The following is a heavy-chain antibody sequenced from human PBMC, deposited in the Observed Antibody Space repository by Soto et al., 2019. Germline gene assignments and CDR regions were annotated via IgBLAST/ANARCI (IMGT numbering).Heavy chain of an antibody. CDR1: GFTFSSYG. D-gene: IGHD6-6*01. Sequence: GGSLRLSCAASGFTFSSYGMHWVRQAPGKGLEWVAVISYDGSNKYYADSVKGRFTISRDNSKNTLYLQMNSLRAEDTAVYYCAKAPWTARGYFEYWGQGTLVTGS. V-gene: IGHV3-30*18. CDR3: AKAPWTARGYFEY. CDR2: ISYDGSNK. J-gene: IGHJ4*02.